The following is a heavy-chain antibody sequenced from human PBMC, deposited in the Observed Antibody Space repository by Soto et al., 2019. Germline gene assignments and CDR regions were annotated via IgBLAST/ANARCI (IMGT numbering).Heavy chain of an antibody. CDR3: ATSYGSGYRAFDY. CDR2: VNPILSMS. D-gene: IGHD3-10*01. V-gene: IGHV1-69*02. J-gene: IGHJ4*01. Sequence: SVKVSCKASGDTFSFYSINWVRQAPGLGLERMGRVNPILSMSNYAQRFQGRVTMTADKSTSTAYMELSGLRSEDTAVYYCATSYGSGYRAFDYWG. CDR1: GDTFSFYS.